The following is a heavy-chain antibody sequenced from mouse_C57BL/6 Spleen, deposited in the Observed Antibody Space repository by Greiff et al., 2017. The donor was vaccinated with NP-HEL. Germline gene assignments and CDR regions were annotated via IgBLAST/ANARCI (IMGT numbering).Heavy chain of an antibody. Sequence: VKLMESGAELVRPGASVTLSCKASGYTFTDYEMHWVKQTTVHGLEWIGAIDPETGGTAYNQKFKGKAILTADKSSSTAYMELRSLTSEDSAVYYCTRPWFAYWGQGTLVTVSA. CDR3: TRPWFAY. CDR2: IDPETGGT. CDR1: GYTFTDYE. V-gene: IGHV1-15*01. J-gene: IGHJ3*01.